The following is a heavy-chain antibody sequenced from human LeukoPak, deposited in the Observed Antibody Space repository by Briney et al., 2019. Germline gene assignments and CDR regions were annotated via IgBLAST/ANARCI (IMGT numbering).Heavy chain of an antibody. CDR1: GGTFSSYA. CDR3: ARGDYYDSSGYYGPFDY. CDR2: IIPIFGTA. Sequence: SVKVSCKASGGTFSSYAISWVRQAPGQGLEWMGGIIPIFGTANYAQKFQGRVTITADESTSTAYMELSSLRSEDTAVYYCARGDYYDSSGYYGPFDYWGQGTLVTVSS. D-gene: IGHD3-22*01. J-gene: IGHJ4*02. V-gene: IGHV1-69*13.